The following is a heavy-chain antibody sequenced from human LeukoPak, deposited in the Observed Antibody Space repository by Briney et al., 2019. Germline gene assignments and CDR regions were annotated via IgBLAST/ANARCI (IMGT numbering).Heavy chain of an antibody. D-gene: IGHD5-18*01. CDR2: INHSGST. CDR3: ARATSWIQLWSDAFDI. V-gene: IGHV4-34*01. Sequence: SETLSLTCAVYGGSFSGYYWSWIRQPPGKGLEWIGEINHSGSTNYNPSLKSRVTISVDTSKNQFSLRLSSVTAADTAVYYCARATSWIQLWSDAFDIWGQGTMVTVSS. CDR1: GGSFSGYY. J-gene: IGHJ3*02.